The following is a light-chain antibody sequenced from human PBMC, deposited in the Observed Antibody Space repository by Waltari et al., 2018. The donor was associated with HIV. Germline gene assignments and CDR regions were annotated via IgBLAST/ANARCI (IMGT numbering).Light chain of an antibody. CDR2: DAS. J-gene: IGKJ5*01. Sequence: DIVLTQSPAILSLSPGEGVTLSCRASQDVGSYLAWYQHKPGQAPRLLIDDASNRATGIPARFSGGGSGTDFTLTISRLEPDDFALYYCQQRRRWPITFGQGTRIEI. V-gene: IGKV3-11*01. CDR3: QQRRRWPIT. CDR1: QDVGSY.